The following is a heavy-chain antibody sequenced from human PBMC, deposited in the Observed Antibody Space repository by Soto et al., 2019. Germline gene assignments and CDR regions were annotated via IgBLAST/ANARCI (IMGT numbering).Heavy chain of an antibody. Sequence: EVQLVESGGGLVEPGGSLTLSCAASGFTFTNAWMAWVRQAPGKGLEWVGRIRSKAGGGTTDYAAPVKGRFTISRDDTQETLYLQMNSLKPEDTSLYFCTTDLWVWGQGTMVTVS. CDR2: IRSKAGGGTT. CDR3: TTDLWV. J-gene: IGHJ3*01. V-gene: IGHV3-15*01. CDR1: GFTFTNAW. D-gene: IGHD3-10*01.